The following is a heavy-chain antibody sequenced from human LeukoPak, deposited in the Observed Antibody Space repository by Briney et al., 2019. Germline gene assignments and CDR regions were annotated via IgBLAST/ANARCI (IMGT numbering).Heavy chain of an antibody. CDR2: ISGSGGST. CDR3: ARSWGYSSRFDN. J-gene: IGHJ4*02. V-gene: IGHV3-23*01. CDR1: GFTFSSYG. D-gene: IGHD6-13*01. Sequence: GGSLRLSCAASGFTFSSYGMSWVRQAPGKGLEWVSAISGSGGSTYYADSVKGRFTISRDNSKNTLYLQMNSLRAEDTAVYYCARSWGYSSRFDNWGQGTLVTVSS.